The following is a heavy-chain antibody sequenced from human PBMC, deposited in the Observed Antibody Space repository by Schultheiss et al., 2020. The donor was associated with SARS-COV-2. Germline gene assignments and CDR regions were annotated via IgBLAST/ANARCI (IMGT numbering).Heavy chain of an antibody. V-gene: IGHV4-31*03. Sequence: SETLSLTCTVSGGSISSGGYYWSWIRQHPGKGLEWIGYIYYSGSTYYNPSLKSRVTISVDTSKNQFSLKLSSVTAADTAVYYCARGERGPSSYYYYYMDVWGKGTTVTVSS. CDR1: GGSISSGGYY. CDR3: ARGERGPSSYYYYYMDV. CDR2: IYYSGST. D-gene: IGHD1-1*01. J-gene: IGHJ6*03.